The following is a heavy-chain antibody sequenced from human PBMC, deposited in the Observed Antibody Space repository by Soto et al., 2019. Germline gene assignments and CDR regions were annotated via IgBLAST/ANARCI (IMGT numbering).Heavy chain of an antibody. V-gene: IGHV1-69*04. Sequence: GASVKVSCKASGGTFSSYTISWVRQAPGQGLEWMGRIIPILGIANYAQKFQGRVTITADKSTSTAYMELSSLRSEDTAVYYCAREVGYSGYDDLAYMDVWGKGTTVTVSS. J-gene: IGHJ6*03. CDR2: IIPILGIA. CDR1: GGTFSSYT. CDR3: AREVGYSGYDDLAYMDV. D-gene: IGHD5-12*01.